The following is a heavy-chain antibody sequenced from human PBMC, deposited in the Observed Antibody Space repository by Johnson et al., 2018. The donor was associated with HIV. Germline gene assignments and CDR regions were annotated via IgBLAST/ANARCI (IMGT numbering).Heavy chain of an antibody. D-gene: IGHD6-13*01. CDR3: ARVGSSWGRDAFDI. J-gene: IGHJ3*02. CDR2: INSDGSST. Sequence: VQLVESGGGFVQPGGSLRLSCAASGFTFSSYWMHWVRQAPGKGLVWVSRINSDGSSTRYADSVKGRFTISRDNAKNTLYLQMNSLRAEDTAVYYCARVGSSWGRDAFDIWGQGTMVTVSS. V-gene: IGHV3-74*02. CDR1: GFTFSSYW.